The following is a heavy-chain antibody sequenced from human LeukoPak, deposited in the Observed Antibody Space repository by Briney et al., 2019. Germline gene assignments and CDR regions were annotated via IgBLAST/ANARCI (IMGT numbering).Heavy chain of an antibody. V-gene: IGHV1-69*05. CDR2: IIPIFGTA. J-gene: IGHJ4*02. CDR3: ARDSSWYPQDDLEHDY. Sequence: SVKVSCKASGGTFSSYAISWVRQAPGQGLEWMGRIIPIFGTANYAQKFQGRVTITTDESTSTAYMELSSLRSEDTAVYYCARDSSWYPQDDLEHDYWGQGTLVTVSS. D-gene: IGHD6-13*01. CDR1: GGTFSSYA.